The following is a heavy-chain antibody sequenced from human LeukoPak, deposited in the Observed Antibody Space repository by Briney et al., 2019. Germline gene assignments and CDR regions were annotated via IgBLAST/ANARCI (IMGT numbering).Heavy chain of an antibody. J-gene: IGHJ5*02. Sequence: SVKVSCKASGYTFTGYYMHWVRQAPGQGLEWMGGIIPIFGTANYAQKFQGRVTITTDESTSTAYMELSSLRSEDTAVYYCARGALPGYDILTGYAPKNNWFDPWGQGTLVTVSS. D-gene: IGHD3-9*01. V-gene: IGHV1-69*05. CDR2: IIPIFGTA. CDR1: GYTFTGYY. CDR3: ARGALPGYDILTGYAPKNNWFDP.